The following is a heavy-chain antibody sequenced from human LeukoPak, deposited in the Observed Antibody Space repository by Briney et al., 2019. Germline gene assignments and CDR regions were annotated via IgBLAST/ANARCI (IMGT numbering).Heavy chain of an antibody. Sequence: GGSLRLSCAASGFTFSSYGMSWVRQAPGKGPEWVSAISGSGGSTYYADSVKGRFTISRDNSKNTLYLQMNSLRAEDTAVYYCAKDSEGMVRGVSCGDYWGQGTLVTVSS. D-gene: IGHD3-10*01. CDR1: GFTFSSYG. CDR2: ISGSGGST. V-gene: IGHV3-23*01. J-gene: IGHJ4*02. CDR3: AKDSEGMVRGVSCGDY.